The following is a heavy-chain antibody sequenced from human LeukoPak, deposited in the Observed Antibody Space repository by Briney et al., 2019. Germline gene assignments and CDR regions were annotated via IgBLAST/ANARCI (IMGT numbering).Heavy chain of an antibody. V-gene: IGHV1-2*02. CDR1: GYTFTGYY. Sequence: GASVKVSCKASGYTFTGYYMHWVRQAPGQGLEWMGWINPNSGGTNYAQKFQGRVTMTRDTSISTAYMELSRLRSDDTAVYYCARGDPLMYYYYYGMDVWGQGTTVTVSS. D-gene: IGHD2-8*01. CDR3: ARGDPLMYYYYYGMDV. J-gene: IGHJ6*02. CDR2: INPNSGGT.